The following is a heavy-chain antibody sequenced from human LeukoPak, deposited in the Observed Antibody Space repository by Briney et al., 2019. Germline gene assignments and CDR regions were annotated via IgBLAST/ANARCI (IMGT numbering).Heavy chain of an antibody. V-gene: IGHV3-48*01. CDR1: GFSFSSYT. CDR3: ARGIAAAGTDY. Sequence: GGSLRLSCAASGFSFSSYTMNWVRQPPGKGLEWASNIGTSSTTIYYADSVKGRFTISRDNAKNSLYLQMNSLRAEDTAVYYCARGIAAAGTDYWGQGTLVTVSS. CDR2: IGTSSTTI. D-gene: IGHD6-13*01. J-gene: IGHJ4*02.